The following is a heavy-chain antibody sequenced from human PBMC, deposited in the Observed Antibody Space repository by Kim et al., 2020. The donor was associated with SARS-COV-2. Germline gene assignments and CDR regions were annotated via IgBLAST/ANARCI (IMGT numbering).Heavy chain of an antibody. Sequence: SVKVSCKASGGTFSSYAISWVRQAPGQGLEWMGRIIPIFGIANYAQKFQGRVTITADKSTSTAYMELSSLRSEDTAVYYCARENAPQQWLYYFDYWGQGTLVTVSS. CDR2: IIPIFGIA. D-gene: IGHD6-19*01. CDR3: ARENAPQQWLYYFDY. CDR1: GGTFSSYA. V-gene: IGHV1-69*04. J-gene: IGHJ4*02.